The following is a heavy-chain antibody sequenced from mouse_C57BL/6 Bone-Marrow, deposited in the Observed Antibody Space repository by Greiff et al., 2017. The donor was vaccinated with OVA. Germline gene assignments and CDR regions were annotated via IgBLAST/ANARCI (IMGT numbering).Heavy chain of an antibody. V-gene: IGHV1-76*01. D-gene: IGHD2-3*01. CDR3: ARHDGYYGYAMDY. Sequence: VKLMESGAELVRPGASVKLSCKASGYTFTDYYINWVKQRPGQGLEWIARIYPGSGNTYYNEKFKGKATLTAEKSSSTAYMQLSSLTSEDSAVYFCARHDGYYGYAMDYWGQGTSVTVSS. CDR1: GYTFTDYY. J-gene: IGHJ4*01. CDR2: IYPGSGNT.